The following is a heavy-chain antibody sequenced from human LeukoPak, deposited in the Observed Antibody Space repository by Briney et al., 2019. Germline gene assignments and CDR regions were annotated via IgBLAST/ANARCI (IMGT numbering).Heavy chain of an antibody. V-gene: IGHV3-30*02. J-gene: IGHJ3*02. Sequence: GESLRLSCISSGFTFSRYGIHWVRQGPGKGLEWVSFIQTDGSTKYYSDSVKGRFTISRDNPRNTVYLQMNSLSTEDTAVYYCAIEISRLVIHAFDIWGQGTMVTVSS. CDR1: GFTFSRYG. CDR3: AIEISRLVIHAFDI. D-gene: IGHD3-9*01. CDR2: IQTDGSTK.